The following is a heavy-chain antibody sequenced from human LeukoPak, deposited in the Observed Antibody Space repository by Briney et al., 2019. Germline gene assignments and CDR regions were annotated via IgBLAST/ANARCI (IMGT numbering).Heavy chain of an antibody. V-gene: IGHV1-69*05. J-gene: IGHJ5*02. CDR1: GGTFSSYA. CDR3: ARVRGWDYDFWSGGEWFDP. D-gene: IGHD3-3*01. CDR2: IIPIFGTA. Sequence: ASVKVFCKVSGGTFSSYAISWVRQAPGQGLEWMGGIIPIFGTANYAQKFQGRVTITTDESTSTAYMELSSLRSEDTAVYYCARVRGWDYDFWSGGEWFDPWGQGTLVTVSS.